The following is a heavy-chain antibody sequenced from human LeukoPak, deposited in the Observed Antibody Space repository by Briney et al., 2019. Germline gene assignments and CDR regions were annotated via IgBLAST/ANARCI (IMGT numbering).Heavy chain of an antibody. CDR1: GYTFTGYY. Sequence: ASVRVSCMASGYTFTGYYMHWVRQAPGQGLEWLGWINPNSGGTNYAQTIQGRVTMTRDTSISTAYMELSRLRSDDTAVYYCARDRLRFLEWPHDAFDIWGQGTMVTVSS. V-gene: IGHV1-2*02. CDR2: INPNSGGT. J-gene: IGHJ3*02. D-gene: IGHD3-3*01. CDR3: ARDRLRFLEWPHDAFDI.